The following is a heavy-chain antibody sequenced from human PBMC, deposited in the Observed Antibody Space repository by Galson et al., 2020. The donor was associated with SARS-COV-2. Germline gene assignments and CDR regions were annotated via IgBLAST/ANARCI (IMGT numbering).Heavy chain of an antibody. CDR3: ARDVGYSGYAPWGMDV. CDR1: GGTFSSYA. J-gene: IGHJ6*02. D-gene: IGHD5-12*01. V-gene: IGHV1-69*13. Sequence: SVKVSCKASGGTFSSYAISWVRQAPGQGLEWMGGIIPIFGTANYAQKFQGRVTITADESTSTAYMELSSLRSEDTAVYYCARDVGYSGYAPWGMDVWGQGTTVTVSS. CDR2: IIPIFGTA.